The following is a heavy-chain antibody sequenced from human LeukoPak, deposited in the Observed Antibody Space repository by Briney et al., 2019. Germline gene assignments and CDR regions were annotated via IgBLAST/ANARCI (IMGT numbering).Heavy chain of an antibody. Sequence: ASVKVSCKASGYTFTSYGISWVRQAPGQGLEWKGWISAYNGNTNYAQKLQGRVTMTTDTSTSTAYMELRSLRSDDKAVYYCARDGSGSYYPLYYYYYYKDFWGKGTTVTISS. D-gene: IGHD3-10*01. CDR2: ISAYNGNT. CDR1: GYTFTSYG. CDR3: ARDGSGSYYPLYYYYYYKDF. J-gene: IGHJ6*03. V-gene: IGHV1-18*01.